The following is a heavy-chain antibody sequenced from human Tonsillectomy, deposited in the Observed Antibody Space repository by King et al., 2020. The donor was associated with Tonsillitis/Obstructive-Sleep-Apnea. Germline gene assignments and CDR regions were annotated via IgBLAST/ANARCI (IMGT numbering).Heavy chain of an antibody. CDR2: ISYEGSSK. V-gene: IGHV3-30*18. CDR3: AKGITAQGDY. J-gene: IGHJ4*02. D-gene: IGHD1-20*01. CDR1: GFTFSSYG. Sequence: QVQLVESGGGVVQPGRSLRLSCAASGFTFSSYGMHWFRQAPGKGLEWVAVISYEGSSKYYADSVKGRFTLSRDNSKNTLYLQMNSLRAEDTAVYYCAKGITAQGDYWGQGTLVTVSS.